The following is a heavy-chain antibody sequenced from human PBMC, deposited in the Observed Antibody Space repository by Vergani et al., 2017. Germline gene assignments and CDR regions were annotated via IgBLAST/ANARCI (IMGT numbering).Heavy chain of an antibody. CDR2: MNPNSGNT. J-gene: IGHJ5*02. Sequence: QVQLVQSGAEVKKPGSSVKVSCKASGGTFSSYDINWVRQATGQGLEWMGWMNPNSGNTGYAQKFQGRVTMTRNTSISTAYMELSSLRSEETAVYYCATQGAYWFDPWGQGTLVTVSS. CDR3: ATQGAYWFDP. CDR1: GGTFSSYD. D-gene: IGHD3-16*01. V-gene: IGHV1-8*02.